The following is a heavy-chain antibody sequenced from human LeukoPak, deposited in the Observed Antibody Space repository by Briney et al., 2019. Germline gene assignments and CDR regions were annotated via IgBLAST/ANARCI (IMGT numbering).Heavy chain of an antibody. CDR3: AKALYIVPAALSAFDF. D-gene: IGHD2-2*01. CDR2: IRYDGSKK. CDR1: GFTFSSYG. J-gene: IGHJ3*01. Sequence: PGGSLKLSCAASGFTFSSYGMHWVRQAPGKGLEWVAFIRYDGSKKYYADSVKGRFTISRDNSKNTLFLQVNRLRAEDTAVYYCAKALYIVPAALSAFDFGGQGTMVTVSS. V-gene: IGHV3-30*02.